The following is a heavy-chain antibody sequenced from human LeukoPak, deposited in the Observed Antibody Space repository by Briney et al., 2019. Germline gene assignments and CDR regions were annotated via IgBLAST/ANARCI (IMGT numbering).Heavy chain of an antibody. Sequence: SETLSLTCAVYGGSFSGYYWSWIRQPPGKGLEWIGEINHSGSTNYNPSLKSRVTISVDTSKNQFSLKLSSVTAADTAVYYCARVGELLSDYWGQGTLVTVSP. J-gene: IGHJ4*02. CDR1: GGSFSGYY. CDR3: ARVGELLSDY. CDR2: INHSGST. D-gene: IGHD3-10*01. V-gene: IGHV4-34*01.